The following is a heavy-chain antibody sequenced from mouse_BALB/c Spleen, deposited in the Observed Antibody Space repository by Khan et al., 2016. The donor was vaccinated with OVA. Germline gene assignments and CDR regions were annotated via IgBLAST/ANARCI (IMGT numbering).Heavy chain of an antibody. Sequence: EVKLLESGPGLVKPSQSLSLTCTVTGYSITSDYAWNWIRQFPGNKLEWMGYISYSGSTSYNPSLKSRISITRDTSKNQFFLQLNSVTTEDTATYYCSRGTVGRFAYWGQGTLGTVSA. D-gene: IGHD1-1*01. CDR3: SRGTVGRFAY. J-gene: IGHJ3*01. V-gene: IGHV3-2*02. CDR1: GYSITSDYA. CDR2: ISYSGST.